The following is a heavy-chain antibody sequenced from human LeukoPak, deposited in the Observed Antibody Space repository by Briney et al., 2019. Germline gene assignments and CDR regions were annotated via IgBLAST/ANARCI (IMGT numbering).Heavy chain of an antibody. J-gene: IGHJ1*01. CDR2: IYPGDSDT. V-gene: IGHV5-51*01. CDR1: GYSFTSYW. CDR3: ARHDSGSYHSDFQH. Sequence: GESLKISCQGSGYSFTSYWIGWVRPMPGKGLEWMGIIYPGDSDTRYSPSFQGLVTISADKSISTAYLLWSSLKASDTAMYYCARHDSGSYHSDFQHGGQGTLVTVSS. D-gene: IGHD1-26*01.